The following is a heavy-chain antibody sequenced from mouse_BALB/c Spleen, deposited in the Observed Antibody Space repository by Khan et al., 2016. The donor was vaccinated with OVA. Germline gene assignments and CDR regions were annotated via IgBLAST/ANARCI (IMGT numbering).Heavy chain of an antibody. Sequence: EVELVESGGGLVKPGGPLKLSCVASGFTFSTYAMSWVRQPPEKRLAWVATISSGGDYTYYPDSVKGRFTISRDNSKNTLYLQMRSLRSEDTAIYYCARHNYGPFAYWGQGTLVTVSA. V-gene: IGHV5-9-3*01. J-gene: IGHJ3*01. CDR3: ARHNYGPFAY. CDR1: GFTFSTYA. D-gene: IGHD1-1*01. CDR2: ISSGGDYT.